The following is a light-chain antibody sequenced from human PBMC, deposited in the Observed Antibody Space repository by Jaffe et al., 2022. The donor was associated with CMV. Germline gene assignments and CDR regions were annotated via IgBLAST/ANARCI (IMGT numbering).Light chain of an antibody. V-gene: IGKV1-39*01. CDR3: QQSYSMPWT. J-gene: IGKJ1*01. Sequence: DIQMTQSPSSLSASVGDRVTITCRASQSISNFLNWYQEKPGKAPNLLIYAASNLQSGVPSRFSGSESGADFTLTISSLQPEDFATYFCQQSYSMPWTFGQGTKVEI. CDR1: QSISNF. CDR2: AAS.